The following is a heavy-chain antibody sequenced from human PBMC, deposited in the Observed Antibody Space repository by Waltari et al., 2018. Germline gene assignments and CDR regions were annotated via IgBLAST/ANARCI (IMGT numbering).Heavy chain of an antibody. CDR3: ARQFTISGVAPFDY. J-gene: IGHJ4*02. CDR2: IYYSGST. V-gene: IGHV4-39*07. D-gene: IGHD3-3*01. Sequence: QLQLQESGPGLVKPSETLFLTCTVSGGPISSSSYYWGWIRQPPGKGLEWIGSIYYSGSTYYNPSLKSRVTISVDTSKNQFSLNLSSVTAADTAVYYCARQFTISGVAPFDYWGQGTLVTFSS. CDR1: GGPISSSSYY.